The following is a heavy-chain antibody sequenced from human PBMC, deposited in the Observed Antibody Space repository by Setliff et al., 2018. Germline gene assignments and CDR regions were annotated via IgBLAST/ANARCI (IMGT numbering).Heavy chain of an antibody. D-gene: IGHD3-22*01. Sequence: SETLSLTCTVSGGSLRDSAIFWGWIRQPPGKGLEWIGSTYYNGDTYYNPSLKSRVTISVDTSKNQFSLKLSSVTAADTAFYYCARRDSTGYYGYSFDFWGQGILVTVSS. CDR1: GGSLRDSAIF. CDR2: TYYNGDT. CDR3: ARRDSTGYYGYSFDF. J-gene: IGHJ4*02. V-gene: IGHV4-39*01.